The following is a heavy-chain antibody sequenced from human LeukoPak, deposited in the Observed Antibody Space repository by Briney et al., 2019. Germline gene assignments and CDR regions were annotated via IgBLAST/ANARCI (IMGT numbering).Heavy chain of an antibody. CDR3: ARDRGSAWFGVDY. J-gene: IGHJ4*02. Sequence: SQTLSLTCTVSGGSINSGSYYWSWIRQPAGKGLEWIGYIYYSGSTNYNPSLKSRVTISVDTSKNQLSLKPSSVTAADTAVYYCARDRGSAWFGVDYWGQGTLVTVSS. D-gene: IGHD3-10*01. V-gene: IGHV4-61*10. CDR1: GGSINSGSYY. CDR2: IYYSGST.